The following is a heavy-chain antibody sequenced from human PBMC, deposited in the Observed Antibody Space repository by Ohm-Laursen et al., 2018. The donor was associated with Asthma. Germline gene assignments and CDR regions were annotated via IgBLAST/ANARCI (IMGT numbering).Heavy chain of an antibody. CDR2: INSDGSST. CDR3: ARDDYYYDSSGYYSNAFDI. J-gene: IGHJ3*02. Sequence: SLRPSCSASGFTFSSYWMHWVRQAPGKGLVWVSRINSDGSSTSYADSVKGRFTISRDNAKNTLYLQMNSLRAEDTAVYYCARDDYYYDSSGYYSNAFDIWGQGTMVTVSS. CDR1: GFTFSSYW. V-gene: IGHV3-74*01. D-gene: IGHD3-22*01.